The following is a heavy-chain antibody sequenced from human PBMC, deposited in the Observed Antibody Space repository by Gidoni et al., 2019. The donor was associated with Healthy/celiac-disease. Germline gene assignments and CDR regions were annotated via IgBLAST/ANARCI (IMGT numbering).Heavy chain of an antibody. J-gene: IGHJ6*02. CDR3: ARAEGVSSSGYNYYYGMDA. Sequence: QVQLQQWGAGLLKPSETLSLTCAVYGWSFSGYYWSWIRQPPGKGLEWIGEINHSGSTNYKPSLKSRVTISVDTSKNQLALKLSSVTAADTAVYYCARAEGVSSSGYNYYYGMDAWGQGTTVTVSS. V-gene: IGHV4-34*01. CDR2: INHSGST. CDR1: GWSFSGYY. D-gene: IGHD6-13*01.